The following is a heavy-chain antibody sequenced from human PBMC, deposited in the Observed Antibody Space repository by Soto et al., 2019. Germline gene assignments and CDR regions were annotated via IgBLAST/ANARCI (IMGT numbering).Heavy chain of an antibody. CDR3: ARGRPNYYYYGLDV. J-gene: IGHJ6*02. Sequence: PSETLSLTCAVYGGSFSGYYWSWIRQPPGKGLEWIGYIYESGSTYSDPSLKSRVTMSVDLSKNQFFLKVTSVTAADTAVYFCARGRPNYYYYGLDVWGQGTTVTVSS. V-gene: IGHV4-34*01. CDR2: IYESGST. CDR1: GGSFSGYY.